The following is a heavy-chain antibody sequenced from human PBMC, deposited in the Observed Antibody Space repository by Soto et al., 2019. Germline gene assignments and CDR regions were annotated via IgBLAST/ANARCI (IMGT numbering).Heavy chain of an antibody. CDR1: GFTFSSYW. CDR3: VRTILVVAAATREDY. V-gene: IGHV3-74*01. D-gene: IGHD2-15*01. Sequence: EVQLVESGGGLVKPGESLRLSCAASGFTFSSYWMHWVRQAPGKGLVWVSRINSDGSSTSYAGSVKGRFTISRDNAKNTLDMQMNRLRAEDTAVYYCVRTILVVAAATREDYWGQGTLGTDSS. J-gene: IGHJ4*02. CDR2: INSDGSST.